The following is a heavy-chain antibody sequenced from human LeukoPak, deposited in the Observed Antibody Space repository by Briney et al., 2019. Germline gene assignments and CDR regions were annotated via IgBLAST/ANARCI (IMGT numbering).Heavy chain of an antibody. J-gene: IGHJ4*02. CDR1: GFTFSGYY. Sequence: GASVQVSCRASGFTFSGYYMHWLRQPPGQELEWMAWISPNSGGTNYVQKFQGRVTVTRDTSISTDYMEISGLTSDDKALYYCAREPSGSGGYDYWGQGTLVTVSS. D-gene: IGHD3-10*01. CDR2: ISPNSGGT. CDR3: AREPSGSGGYDY. V-gene: IGHV1-2*02.